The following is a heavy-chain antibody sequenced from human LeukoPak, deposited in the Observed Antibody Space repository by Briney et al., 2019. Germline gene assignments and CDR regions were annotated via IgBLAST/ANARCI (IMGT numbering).Heavy chain of an antibody. CDR2: IHYSGST. CDR3: ARLNYYDSSGYYYAHYFDY. Sequence: SETLSLTCTVSGGSISSSSYYWGWIRQPPGKGLEWTGSIHYSGSTYYNPSLKSRVTISVDTSKNQFSLKLSSVTAADTAVYYCARLNYYDSSGYYYAHYFDYWGQGTLVTVSS. D-gene: IGHD3-22*01. J-gene: IGHJ4*02. CDR1: GGSISSSSYY. V-gene: IGHV4-39*01.